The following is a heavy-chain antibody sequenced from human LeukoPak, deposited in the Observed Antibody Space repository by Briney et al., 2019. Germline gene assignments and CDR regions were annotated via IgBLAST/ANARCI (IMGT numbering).Heavy chain of an antibody. J-gene: IGHJ4*02. CDR3: ARMTLYGSGTVH. D-gene: IGHD3-10*01. Sequence: GSLRLFLSTSGFPFSSYSMPLVRQASGKGLGYVSGISSNGGSTWYAGSVKGRFTISRDNSKNTVNLQLGSLRIEDTAVYHCARMTLYGSGTVHWGQGILVTVSS. CDR1: GFPFSSYS. CDR2: ISSNGGST. V-gene: IGHV3-64*02.